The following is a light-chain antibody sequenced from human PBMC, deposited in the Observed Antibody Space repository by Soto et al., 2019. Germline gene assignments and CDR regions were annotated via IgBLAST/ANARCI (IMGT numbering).Light chain of an antibody. Sequence: QSALTQPASVSGSPGQSIIISCTGTSSDIGDYDYVSWYQQYPGKAPKLMIYDVNNRPSGVSNRFSGSKSGNTASLTISGLQAEDEGDYYCSSYTSRNTLIFGGGTKLTVL. V-gene: IGLV2-14*01. CDR1: SSDIGDYDY. J-gene: IGLJ2*01. CDR3: SSYTSRNTLI. CDR2: DVN.